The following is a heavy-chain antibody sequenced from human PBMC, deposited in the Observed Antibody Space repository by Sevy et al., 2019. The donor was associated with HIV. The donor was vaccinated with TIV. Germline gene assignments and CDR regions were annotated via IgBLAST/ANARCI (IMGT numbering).Heavy chain of an antibody. CDR2: IKSNTDGGTT. CDR3: TTVAQFTAFDI. V-gene: IGHV3-15*01. Sequence: GGSLRLSCAATGFNLSNYAMHWVRQAPGKGLEWVGRIKSNTDGGTTDDAAPVKGRFTISRDDSKNTLYLQMNSLKTEDTAVYYCTTVAQFTAFDIWGQGTMVTVSS. CDR1: GFNLSNYA. J-gene: IGHJ3*02.